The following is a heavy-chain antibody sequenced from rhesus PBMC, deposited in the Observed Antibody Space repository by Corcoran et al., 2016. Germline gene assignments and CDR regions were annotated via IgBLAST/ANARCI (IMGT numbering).Heavy chain of an antibody. CDR1: GFTFSNYW. J-gene: IGHJ4*01. Sequence: EVQLVESGGGLVQPGGSLRLSCAASGFTFSNYWMSWVRQAPGKGREWVEFIKNKADGGTAAYAESVKGRFTITRDDSKNTLYLQMNSLKTEDTAVYYCTRDVVLDYCGQGVLVTVSS. D-gene: IGHD2-27*01. V-gene: IGHV3S11*01. CDR3: TRDVVLDY. CDR2: IKNKADGGTA.